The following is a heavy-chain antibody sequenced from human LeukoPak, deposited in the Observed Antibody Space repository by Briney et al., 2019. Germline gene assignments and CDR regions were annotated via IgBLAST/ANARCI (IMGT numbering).Heavy chain of an antibody. CDR2: FYVGGAT. CDR1: GFSVTNNY. V-gene: IGHV3-53*01. Sequence: PGGSLRLSCAVSGFSVTNNYMSWVRQAPGKGLEWVSVFYVGGATYYADSVKGRFTISRDNSENTLYLQMKSLRAEDTAVYYCARGDGYIFFDYGGKGTLVPVSS. CDR3: ARGDGYIFFDY. D-gene: IGHD5-24*01. J-gene: IGHJ4*02.